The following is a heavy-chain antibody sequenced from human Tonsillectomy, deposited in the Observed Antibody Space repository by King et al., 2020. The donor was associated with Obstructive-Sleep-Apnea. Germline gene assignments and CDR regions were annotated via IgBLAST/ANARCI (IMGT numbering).Heavy chain of an antibody. CDR1: GGTSSSNA. CDR2: TIPLFGTA. CDR3: AGGMSGRSYFDY. Sequence: VQLVQSGAEVKKPGSSVKVSCKASGGTSSSNAISWVRQAPGQGLEWMGGTIPLFGTANYAQKFQGRVTITADESTSTAYMELSSLRSEDTAVYYCAGGMSGRSYFDYWGQGTLVTVSS. J-gene: IGHJ4*02. V-gene: IGHV1-69*01. D-gene: IGHD1-26*01.